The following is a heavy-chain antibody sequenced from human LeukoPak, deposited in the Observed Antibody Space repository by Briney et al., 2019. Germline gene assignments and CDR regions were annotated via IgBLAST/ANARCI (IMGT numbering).Heavy chain of an antibody. D-gene: IGHD2-21*02. CDR2: INPNSGGT. J-gene: IGHJ4*02. CDR3: ARVPVVTAIHFDY. CDR1: GYTFTGYC. Sequence: ASVKVSCKASGYTFTGYCMHWVRQAPGQGLEWMGWINPNSGGTNYAQKFQGRVTMTRDTSISTAYMELSRLRSDDTAVYYCARVPVVTAIHFDYWGQGTLVTVSS. V-gene: IGHV1-2*02.